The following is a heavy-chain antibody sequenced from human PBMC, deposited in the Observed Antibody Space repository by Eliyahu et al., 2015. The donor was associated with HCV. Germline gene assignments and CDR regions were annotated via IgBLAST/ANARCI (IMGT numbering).Heavy chain of an antibody. V-gene: IGHV3-23*01. Sequence: EVQLLESGGGLVQPGGSLRLSCAAXGFTFSSXAXXWVRQAPGKGLGWVSAISGSGGSTYYADSVKGRFTISRDNSKNTLYLQMNSLRAEDTAVYYCAKDEFPLGVSYDSSGYPFDYWGQGTLVTVSS. D-gene: IGHD3-22*01. J-gene: IGHJ4*02. CDR1: GFTFSSXA. CDR3: AKDEFPLGVSYDSSGYPFDY. CDR2: ISGSGGST.